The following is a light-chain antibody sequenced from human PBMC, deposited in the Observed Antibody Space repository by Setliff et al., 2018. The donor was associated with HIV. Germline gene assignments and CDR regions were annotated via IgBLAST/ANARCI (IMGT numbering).Light chain of an antibody. CDR1: SSDIAIYNF. Sequence: QSALTQPASVSGSPGQSITISCTGASSDIAIYNFVSWYQHHPGKAPKLIIYDVSNRPSGVSNRFSGSKSGNTASLTISGLQAEDEADYYCSSYTSSSTLVFGTGTKGTVL. CDR3: SSYTSSSTLV. J-gene: IGLJ1*01. V-gene: IGLV2-14*03. CDR2: DVS.